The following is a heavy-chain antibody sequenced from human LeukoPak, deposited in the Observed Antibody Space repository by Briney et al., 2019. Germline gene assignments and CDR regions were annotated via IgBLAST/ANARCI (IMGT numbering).Heavy chain of an antibody. CDR2: IYSGGGT. CDR1: GFTVSGKY. V-gene: IGHV3-53*01. Sequence: GGSLRLSCAASGFTVSGKYMSWVRQAPGRGLQWGSVIYSGGGTYYADSVKGRFTISRDNSKNTLYLQMNGLRAEDTAVYFCARSAVTGPGWIDSWGQGTLVTVSS. J-gene: IGHJ5*01. D-gene: IGHD6-19*01. CDR3: ARSAVTGPGWIDS.